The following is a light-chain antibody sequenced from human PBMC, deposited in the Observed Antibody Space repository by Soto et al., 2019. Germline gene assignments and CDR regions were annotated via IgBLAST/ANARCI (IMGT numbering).Light chain of an antibody. Sequence: EIALTESPGTLSLSPGERATLSCRASQSVSSSYLAWYQQKPGQAPRLLIYGASSRATGIPDRFSGSGSGTDFPLTISRLEPEDLAVYYCQQYGSSPSTFGEGTKVEIK. CDR3: QQYGSSPST. CDR2: GAS. V-gene: IGKV3-20*01. J-gene: IGKJ1*01. CDR1: QSVSSSY.